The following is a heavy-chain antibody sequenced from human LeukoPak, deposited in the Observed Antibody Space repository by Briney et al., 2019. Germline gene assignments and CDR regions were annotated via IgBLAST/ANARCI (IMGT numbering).Heavy chain of an antibody. D-gene: IGHD1-26*01. CDR3: AQNVEWELLRVYFDY. J-gene: IGHJ4*02. Sequence: GGSLRLSCAASGITFSSYAMSWVRQAPGKGLEWVSAKSGSGGSTYYADSVKGRFTISRDNSKNTLYLLMNSLRAEDTAVYYCAQNVEWELLRVYFDYWDQGTLVTVSS. CDR1: GITFSSYA. CDR2: KSGSGGST. V-gene: IGHV3-23*01.